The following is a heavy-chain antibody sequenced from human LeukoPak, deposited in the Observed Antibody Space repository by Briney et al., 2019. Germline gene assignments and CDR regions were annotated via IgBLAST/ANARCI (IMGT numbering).Heavy chain of an antibody. Sequence: GASVKVSCKASGYTFTDYYMHWVRQAPGQGLEWMGWINPNSGGTNYAQKFQGRVTMTRDTSISTAYMELSRLRSDDTAVYYCASGFIGSSWYIRAFDSWGQGTMVTVSS. V-gene: IGHV1-2*02. J-gene: IGHJ3*02. CDR2: INPNSGGT. CDR3: ASGFIGSSWYIRAFDS. CDR1: GYTFTDYY. D-gene: IGHD6-13*01.